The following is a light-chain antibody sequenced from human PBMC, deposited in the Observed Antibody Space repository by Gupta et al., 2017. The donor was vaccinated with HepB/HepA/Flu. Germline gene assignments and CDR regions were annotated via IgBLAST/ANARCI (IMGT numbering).Light chain of an antibody. CDR3: SSYTSSSTLKV. V-gene: IGLV2-14*03. CDR2: DVS. CDR1: SSDVGGYNY. J-gene: IGLJ3*02. Sequence: QSALTQPASVSGSPGQSIPIPCPGTSSDVGGYNYVSWYQQHPGKAPKLMIYDVSNRPSGVSNRFSGSKSGNTASLTISGLQAEDEADYYCSSYTSSSTLKVFGGGTKLTVL.